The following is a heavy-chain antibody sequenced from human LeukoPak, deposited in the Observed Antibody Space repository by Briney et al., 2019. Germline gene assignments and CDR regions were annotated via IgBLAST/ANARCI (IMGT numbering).Heavy chain of an antibody. J-gene: IGHJ4*02. CDR3: AGRRDGYDSDDY. V-gene: IGHV3-11*01. Sequence: GGSLRLSCAASGFTFCDYYMSWIRQAPGKGLEWVSYISSSGSTIYYADSVKGRFTISRDNAKNSLYLQMNSLRAEDTAVYYCAGRRDGYDSDDYWGQGTLVTVSS. CDR2: ISSSGSTI. D-gene: IGHD5-24*01. CDR1: GFTFCDYY.